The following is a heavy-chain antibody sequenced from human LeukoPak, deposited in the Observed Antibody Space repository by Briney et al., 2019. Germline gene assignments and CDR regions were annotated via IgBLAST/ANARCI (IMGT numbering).Heavy chain of an antibody. CDR2: IYYSGST. D-gene: IGHD3-10*01. Sequence: SETLSLTCTVSGGSISSSSYYWGWIRQPPGKGLEWIGSIYYSGSTYYNPSLKSRVTISVDRSKNQFSLKLSSVTAADTAVYYCARGSGGTLAIAFDIWGQGTMVTVSS. V-gene: IGHV4-39*07. CDR3: ARGSGGTLAIAFDI. J-gene: IGHJ3*02. CDR1: GGSISSSSYY.